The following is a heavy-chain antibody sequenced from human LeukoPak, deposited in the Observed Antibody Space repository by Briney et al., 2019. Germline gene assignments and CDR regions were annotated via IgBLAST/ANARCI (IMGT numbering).Heavy chain of an antibody. CDR3: ASPRPGYSYGYTAGGFDY. V-gene: IGHV1-69*13. CDR2: IIPIFGTA. D-gene: IGHD5-18*01. J-gene: IGHJ4*02. CDR1: GGTFSSYA. Sequence: SVKVSCKASGGTFSSYAMSWVRQAPGQGLEWMGGIIPIFGTANYAQKFQGRVTITADESTSTAYMELSSLRSEDTAVYYCASPRPGYSYGYTAGGFDYWGQGTLVTVSS.